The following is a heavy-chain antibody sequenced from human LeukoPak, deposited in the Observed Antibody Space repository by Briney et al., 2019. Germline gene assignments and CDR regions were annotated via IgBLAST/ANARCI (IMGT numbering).Heavy chain of an antibody. CDR1: GGSISSYY. CDR3: AGYCSGGTCPLRF. CDR2: IYSSGST. V-gene: IGHV4-4*07. Sequence: PSETLSLTCTVSGGSISSYYWSCIRQPAAEGLEWIGGIYSSGSTNYNPSLKSRVTMSVDTSKNQFSLTLSSVTAADTAVYYCAGYCSGGTCPLRFWGQGTLVTVSS. D-gene: IGHD2-15*01. J-gene: IGHJ4*02.